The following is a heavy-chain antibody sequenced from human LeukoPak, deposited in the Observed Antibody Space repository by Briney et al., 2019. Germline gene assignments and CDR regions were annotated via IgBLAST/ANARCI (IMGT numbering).Heavy chain of an antibody. Sequence: SVNFSSTASGVTFTIYAISWVRQAPGQGLAWMGGIIPIFGTANYAQNFQGRVTVTTDESTSTAYMELSSLRSEDTAVYYCARGNCSGGSCYGVDYMDVWGKGTTVTVSS. CDR3: ARGNCSGGSCYGVDYMDV. V-gene: IGHV1-69*05. J-gene: IGHJ6*03. CDR1: GVTFTIYA. D-gene: IGHD2-15*01. CDR2: IIPIFGTA.